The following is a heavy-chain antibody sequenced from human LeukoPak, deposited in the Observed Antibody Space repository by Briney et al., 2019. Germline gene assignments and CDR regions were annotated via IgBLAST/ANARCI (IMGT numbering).Heavy chain of an antibody. CDR3: ANTHNSLWFGELLSWFDT. J-gene: IGHJ5*02. V-gene: IGHV3-23*01. Sequence: PGGSLRLSCAASGFTFSSYAMSWVRQAPGKGLEWVSAISGSGGSTYYADSVKGRFTISRDNSKNTLYLQMNSLRAEDTAVYYWANTHNSLWFGELLSWFDTWGQGTLVTVSS. D-gene: IGHD3-10*01. CDR2: ISGSGGST. CDR1: GFTFSSYA.